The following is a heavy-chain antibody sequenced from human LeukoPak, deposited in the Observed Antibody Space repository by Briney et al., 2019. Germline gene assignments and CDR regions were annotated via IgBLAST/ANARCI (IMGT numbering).Heavy chain of an antibody. CDR2: IVVGSGNT. J-gene: IGHJ4*02. CDR3: AASSMVRGVTHFDY. D-gene: IGHD3-10*01. Sequence: SVKVSCKASGFTFTSSAMQWVRQARGQRLEWIGWIVVGSGNTNYAQKFQERVTITRDMSTSTAYMELSGLRSEDTAVYYCAASSMVRGVTHFDYWGQGTLVTVSS. CDR1: GFTFTSSA. V-gene: IGHV1-58*02.